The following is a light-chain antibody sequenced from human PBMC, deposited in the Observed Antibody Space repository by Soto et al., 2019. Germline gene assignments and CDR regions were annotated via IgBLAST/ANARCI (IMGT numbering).Light chain of an antibody. J-gene: IGLJ2*01. CDR1: SSDVGNYNL. Sequence: QSVLTQAASVSGSPGQSITISCTGTSSDVGNYNLVSWYQQHPGKAPKLMIYDDTKRPSWVSNRFSASKSGDTASLTISGLQAEDEADYHCFSYSGGSTLIFGGGTKVTVL. CDR3: FSYSGGSTLI. V-gene: IGLV2-23*01. CDR2: DDT.